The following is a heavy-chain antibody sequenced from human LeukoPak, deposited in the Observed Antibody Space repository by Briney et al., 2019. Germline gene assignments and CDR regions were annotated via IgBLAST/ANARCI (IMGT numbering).Heavy chain of an antibody. J-gene: IGHJ6*04. CDR1: GFTFSSYA. D-gene: IGHD2-2*01. V-gene: IGHV3-23*01. CDR2: ISGSGGST. Sequence: GGFLRLSCAASGFTFSSYAMSWVRQAPGKGLEWVSAISGSGGSTYYADSVKGRFTISRDNSKNTLYLQMNSLRAEDTAVYYCAKGVVPAASTYYYYYYGMDVWGKGTTVTVSS. CDR3: AKGVVPAASTYYYYYYGMDV.